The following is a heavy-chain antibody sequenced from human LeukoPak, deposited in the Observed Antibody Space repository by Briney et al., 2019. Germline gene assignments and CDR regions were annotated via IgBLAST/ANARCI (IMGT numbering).Heavy chain of an antibody. CDR1: GYTFTGYY. J-gene: IGHJ4*02. CDR3: ATGGYYDYVWGSYRYDYFDY. Sequence: ASVKVSCKASGYTFTGYYMHWVRQAPGQGLEWMGWINPNSGGTNCAQKFQGRVTMTRDTSISTAYMELSRLRSDDTAVYYCATGGYYDYVWGSYRYDYFDYWGQGTLVTVSS. D-gene: IGHD3-16*02. CDR2: INPNSGGT. V-gene: IGHV1-2*02.